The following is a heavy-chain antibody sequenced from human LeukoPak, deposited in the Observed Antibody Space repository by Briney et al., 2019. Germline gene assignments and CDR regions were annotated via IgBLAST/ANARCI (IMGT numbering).Heavy chain of an antibody. CDR2: NIPVFSST. V-gene: IGHV1-69*05. Sequence: ASVKVSCKASGDTFSSFAISWVRQAPGQGLEWMGTNIPVFSSTNYARKFQGRVTITTDESTSTAYMELSSLKSDDTAVYYCAREQRGADAFDIWGQGTMVTVSS. CDR3: AREQRGADAFDI. J-gene: IGHJ3*02. CDR1: GDTFSSFA.